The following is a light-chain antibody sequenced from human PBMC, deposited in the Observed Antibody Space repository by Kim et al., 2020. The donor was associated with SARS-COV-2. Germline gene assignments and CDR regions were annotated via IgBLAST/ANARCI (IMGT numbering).Light chain of an antibody. CDR3: QQRSNWPLT. V-gene: IGKV3-11*01. CDR1: QSVSNS. Sequence: EIVLTQSPATLSLSPGERATLSCRASQSVSNSLAWYQQKPGQAPGLLIYDASNRATGIPARFSGSGSGTDFTLTISSLESEDSAVYYCQQRSNWPLTFGGGTKVDI. J-gene: IGKJ4*01. CDR2: DAS.